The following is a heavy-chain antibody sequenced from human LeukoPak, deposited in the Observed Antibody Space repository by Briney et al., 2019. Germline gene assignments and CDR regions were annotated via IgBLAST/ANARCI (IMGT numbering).Heavy chain of an antibody. V-gene: IGHV1-18*01. CDR3: ARESDIYYYDSSGYYYGDFDY. D-gene: IGHD3-22*01. J-gene: IGHJ4*02. CDR2: ISAYNGNT. Sequence: ASVKVSCNASGYTLTSYGISWVRQAPGQGLEWMGWISAYNGNTNYAQKLQGRVTMTTDTSTSTAYMELRSLRSDDTAVYYCARESDIYYYDSSGYYYGDFDYWGQGTLVTVSS. CDR1: GYTLTSYG.